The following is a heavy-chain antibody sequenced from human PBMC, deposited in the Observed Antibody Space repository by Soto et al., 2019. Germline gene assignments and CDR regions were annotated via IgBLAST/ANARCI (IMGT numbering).Heavy chain of an antibody. CDR3: VRDRTTMLRGPRVSFDY. D-gene: IGHD3-10*01. J-gene: IGHJ4*02. V-gene: IGHV3-33*01. Sequence: GGSLRLSYRASGFRFSSYGMHGVRQAPGKELEWVALIWYDGSKTYYADSVKGRFTISRDNSRNTYYLHMNSLRAEDTAVYYCVRDRTTMLRGPRVSFDYWGQGTLVTVSS. CDR1: GFRFSSYG. CDR2: IWYDGSKT.